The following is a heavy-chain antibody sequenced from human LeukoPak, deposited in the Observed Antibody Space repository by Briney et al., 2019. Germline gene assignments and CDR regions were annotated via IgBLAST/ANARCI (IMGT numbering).Heavy chain of an antibody. D-gene: IGHD6-13*01. CDR1: GGSISSSSYY. CDR2: INHSGST. Sequence: SETLSLTCTVSGGSISSSSYYWGWIRQPPGKGLEWIGEINHSGSTNYNPSLKSRVTISVDTSKNQFSLKLSSVTAADTAVYYCARRGSSSWGYYYYYYMDVWGKGTTVTI. CDR3: ARRGSSSWGYYYYYYMDV. J-gene: IGHJ6*03. V-gene: IGHV4-39*07.